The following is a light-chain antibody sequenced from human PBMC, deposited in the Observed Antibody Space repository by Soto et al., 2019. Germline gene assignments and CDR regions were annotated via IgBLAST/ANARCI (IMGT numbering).Light chain of an antibody. CDR3: QSYDSSLSGVV. CDR2: DNN. Sequence: QSVLTQPPSVSGAPGQRVTISCTGSSSNVGAGHDVHWYQQLPGTAPKLLIYDNNNRPSGVPDRFSGSKSGTSASLAITGLQAEDEADYYCQSYDSSLSGVVFGGGTKVTVL. J-gene: IGLJ2*01. CDR1: SSNVGAGHD. V-gene: IGLV1-40*01.